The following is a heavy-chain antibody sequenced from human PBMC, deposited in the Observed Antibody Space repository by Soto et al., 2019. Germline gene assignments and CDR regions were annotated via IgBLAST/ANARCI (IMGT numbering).Heavy chain of an antibody. CDR1: SGSISSSNW. V-gene: IGHV4-4*02. J-gene: IGHJ4*02. CDR3: ARVVRSYYDILTGFFDY. D-gene: IGHD3-9*01. Sequence: SETLSLTCAVSSGSISSSNWWSWVRQPPGKGLEWIGEIYHSGSTNYNPSLKSRVTISVDKSKNQFSLKLSSVTAADTAVYYCARVVRSYYDILTGFFDYWGQGTLVTVSS. CDR2: IYHSGST.